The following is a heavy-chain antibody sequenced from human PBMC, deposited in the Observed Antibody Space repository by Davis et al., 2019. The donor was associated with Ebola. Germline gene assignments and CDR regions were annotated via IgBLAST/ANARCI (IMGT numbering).Heavy chain of an antibody. D-gene: IGHD4-23*01. V-gene: IGHV3-21*04. Sequence: GESLKISCAASGFTFSSYSMNWVRQAPGKGLEWVSSISSSSSYIYYADSVKGRFTISRDNAENSLYLQMNSLRAEDTAVYYCARDRTRNSLDYWGQGTLVSVSS. CDR3: ARDRTRNSLDY. CDR2: ISSSSSYI. CDR1: GFTFSSYS. J-gene: IGHJ4*02.